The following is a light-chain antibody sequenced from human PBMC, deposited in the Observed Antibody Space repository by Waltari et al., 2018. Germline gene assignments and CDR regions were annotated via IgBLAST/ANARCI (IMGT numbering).Light chain of an antibody. Sequence: EIVLTQSPDTLSLSPGERVSLSCRASQSVSRALAWYQENPGQAPRLLIYGASNRATGIPDRFSGSGSGTDFSLIISRLEPEDFAVYYCQHYVSLPVTFGQGTKVEI. CDR2: GAS. CDR1: QSVSRAL. J-gene: IGKJ1*01. V-gene: IGKV3-20*01. CDR3: QHYVSLPVT.